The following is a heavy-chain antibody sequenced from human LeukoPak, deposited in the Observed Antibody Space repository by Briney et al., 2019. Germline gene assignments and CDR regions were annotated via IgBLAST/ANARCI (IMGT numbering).Heavy chain of an antibody. CDR3: ATSPQYSSSWYRAFDI. CDR1: GYTFTDYY. J-gene: IGHJ3*02. Sequence: ASVKVSCKVSGYTFTDYYMHWVQQAPGKGLEWMGLVDPEDGEKKYAEKFQGRVTITADTSTDTAYMELSSLRSEDTAVYYCATSPQYSSSWYRAFDIWGQGTMVTVSS. V-gene: IGHV1-69-2*01. CDR2: VDPEDGEK. D-gene: IGHD6-13*01.